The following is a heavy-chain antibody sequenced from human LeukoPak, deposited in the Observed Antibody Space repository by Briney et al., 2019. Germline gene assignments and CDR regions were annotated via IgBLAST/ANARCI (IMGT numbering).Heavy chain of an antibody. Sequence: GGSLRLSCAASGFTFSSYSMNWVRQAPGKGLEWVSVIYSGGSTRSAYSVKGRFTIVRDTSKNTLYLQMNSLRAEDTAIYYCVREAGIAAAGSSDYYFDYWGQGTPVTVSS. CDR3: VREAGIAAAGSSDYYFDY. V-gene: IGHV3-66*01. CDR1: GFTFSSYS. D-gene: IGHD6-13*01. CDR2: IYSGGST. J-gene: IGHJ4*02.